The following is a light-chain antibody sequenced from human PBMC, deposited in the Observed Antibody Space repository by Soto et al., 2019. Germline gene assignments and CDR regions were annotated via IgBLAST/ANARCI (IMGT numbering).Light chain of an antibody. J-gene: IGKJ1*01. CDR3: QEYKRYS. V-gene: IGKV1-5*01. CDR1: QSISNW. Sequence: DIQMTQSPSTLPASVGDRFTITCRASQSISNWLAWYQQKPGTAPKVLIYHASNLQSGVPSRFSGSGSGTEFTLTSSGLQPDDIASNYCQEYKRYSFGQGTKVDIK. CDR2: HAS.